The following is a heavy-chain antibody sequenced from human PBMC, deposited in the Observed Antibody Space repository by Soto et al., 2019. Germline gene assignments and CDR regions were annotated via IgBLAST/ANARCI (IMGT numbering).Heavy chain of an antibody. J-gene: IGHJ6*02. V-gene: IGHV1-18*01. CDR2: VSPYNGHT. D-gene: IGHD2-2*01. CDR1: GYSFTSYG. Sequence: QVQLVQSAAEVKKPGASVKVSCKASGYSFTSYGISWVRRAPGQGLEWMGWVSPYNGHTQFAQRFQGRVTMTTDTSTTTAYMEVRNLRSDDTAHYYCARDLTIVPATSPRLEIYGMDVWGQGTTVIVSS. CDR3: ARDLTIVPATSPRLEIYGMDV.